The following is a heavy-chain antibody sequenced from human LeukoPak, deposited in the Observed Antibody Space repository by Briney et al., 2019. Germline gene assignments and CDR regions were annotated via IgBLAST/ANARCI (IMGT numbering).Heavy chain of an antibody. V-gene: IGHV4-59*01. CDR3: ARVGGQQLVPYYYYYMDV. D-gene: IGHD6-13*01. J-gene: IGHJ6*03. CDR2: IYYSGST. CDR1: GGSISSYY. Sequence: SETLSLTCTVSGGSISSYYWSWIRQPPGKGLEWIGYIYYSGSTNYNPSLKSRDTISVDTSKNQFSLKLSSVTAADTAVYYCARVGGQQLVPYYYYYMDVWGKGTTVTVSS.